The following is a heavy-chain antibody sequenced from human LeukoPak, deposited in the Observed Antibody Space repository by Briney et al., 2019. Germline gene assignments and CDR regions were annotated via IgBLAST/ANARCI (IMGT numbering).Heavy chain of an antibody. J-gene: IGHJ4*02. CDR2: ISYDGSNK. V-gene: IGHV3-30-3*01. CDR1: GFTFSSYA. CDR3: ARERVTTTSFDY. Sequence: GGSLRLSCAASGFTFSSYAMHWVRQAPGKGLEWVAVISYDGSNKYYADSVKGRFTISRDNSKNTLYLQMNSLRAEDTAVYYCARERVTTTSFDYWGQGVLVTVSS. D-gene: IGHD2/OR15-2a*01.